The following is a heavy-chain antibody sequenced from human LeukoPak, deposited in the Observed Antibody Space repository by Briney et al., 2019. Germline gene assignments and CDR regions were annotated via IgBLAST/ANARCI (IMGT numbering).Heavy chain of an antibody. J-gene: IGHJ5*02. V-gene: IGHV1-69*13. CDR3: ARGTSGFLIRTNWFDP. CDR1: GGTLSSYA. CDR2: TIPIFGTA. D-gene: IGHD3-10*01. Sequence: AAVKVSCKGSGGTLSSYAISWGGQAAGQGLGGGGGTIPIFGTANYAQKFQGRVTITADESTSTAYMELSSLRSEDTAVYYCARGTSGFLIRTNWFDPWGQGTLVTVSS.